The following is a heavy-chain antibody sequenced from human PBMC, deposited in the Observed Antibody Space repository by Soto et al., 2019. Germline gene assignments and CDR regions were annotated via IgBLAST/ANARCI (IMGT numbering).Heavy chain of an antibody. CDR3: TRGVSSSYYFDY. V-gene: IGHV6-1*01. Sequence: SQTLSLTCAISGDSVSSDSAAWNWFRQSPSRGLEWLGRTYYRSKWYNDYAVSVKSRITINPDTSRNQFSLQLNSVSPEDTAVYYCTRGVSSSYYFDYWGQVTLVTVS. D-gene: IGHD6-6*01. CDR1: GDSVSSDSAA. J-gene: IGHJ4*02. CDR2: TYYRSKWYN.